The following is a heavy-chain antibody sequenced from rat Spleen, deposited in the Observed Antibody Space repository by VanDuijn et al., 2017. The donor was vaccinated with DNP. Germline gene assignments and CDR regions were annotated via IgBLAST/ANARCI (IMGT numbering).Heavy chain of an antibody. CDR3: ARVNNNLYYGLDA. CDR2: ITANSGGT. CDR1: GFRFSTAW. Sequence: EVQVLESGGGLVQPGNSLKLSCDTSGFRFSTAWMYWYRQFPEKGLEWVASITANSGGTYYPDSVKGRFTISRDNTENTLYLQMNSLRSEDTATYYCARVNNNLYYGLDAWGQGTSVTVSS. V-gene: IGHV5-58*01. J-gene: IGHJ4*01. D-gene: IGHD1-10*01.